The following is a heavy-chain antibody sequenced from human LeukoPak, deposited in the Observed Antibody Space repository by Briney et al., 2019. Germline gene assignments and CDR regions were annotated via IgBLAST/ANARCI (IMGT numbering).Heavy chain of an antibody. Sequence: GGSLRLSCAASGFTFSSYDMSWVRQAPGKGLEWVSVISGSGGGTYYADSAKGRFTISRDNSKNTLYLQMNSLRAEDTAVYYCAKEFFKALFDYWGQGTLVTVSS. J-gene: IGHJ4*02. D-gene: IGHD3-3*01. V-gene: IGHV3-23*01. CDR1: GFTFSSYD. CDR2: ISGSGGGT. CDR3: AKEFFKALFDY.